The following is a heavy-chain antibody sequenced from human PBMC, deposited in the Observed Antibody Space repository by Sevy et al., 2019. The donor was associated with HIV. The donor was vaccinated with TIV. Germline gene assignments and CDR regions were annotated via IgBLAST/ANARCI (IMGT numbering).Heavy chain of an antibody. CDR3: ARDHVKDGGGGGYYYHAMDV. D-gene: IGHD2-15*01. J-gene: IGHJ6*02. Sequence: GGSLRLSCAASGFTLSDYYMSWIRQAPGKGLQWIAYIDGNGDTIDYADSLKGRVTISRDNAKNSVYLQMNTLRAEDTAVYYCARDHVKDGGGGGYYYHAMDVWGRGTTVTVSS. V-gene: IGHV3-11*01. CDR2: IDGNGDTI. CDR1: GFTLSDYY.